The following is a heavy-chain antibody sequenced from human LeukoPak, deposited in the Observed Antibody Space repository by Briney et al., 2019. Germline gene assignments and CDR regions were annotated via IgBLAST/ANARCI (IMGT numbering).Heavy chain of an antibody. V-gene: IGHV3-23*01. J-gene: IGHJ4*02. Sequence: GSLRLSCAPSGFTFSSYAMTWVRQAPGKGLEWVSAISGSGGSTYYADSVKGRFTISRDNSKDTLYLQMNSLRAEDTAVYYCAKRGSSWHFDYWGQGTLVTVSS. CDR1: GFTFSSYA. D-gene: IGHD6-13*01. CDR3: AKRGSSWHFDY. CDR2: ISGSGGST.